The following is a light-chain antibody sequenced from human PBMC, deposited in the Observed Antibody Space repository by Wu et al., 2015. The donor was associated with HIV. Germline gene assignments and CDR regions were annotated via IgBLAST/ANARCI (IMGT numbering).Light chain of an antibody. Sequence: EIVLTQSPGTLSLSPGERATLSCRASQSVSSTYLAWHQQRPGHPPRLLIYAASRRATGIPDRFSGSGSGTDFSLTISRLEPEDFAVYYCHQYGGSPPFTFGPGTKVDIK. J-gene: IGKJ3*01. CDR1: QSVSSTY. V-gene: IGKV3-20*01. CDR3: HQYGGSPPFT. CDR2: AAS.